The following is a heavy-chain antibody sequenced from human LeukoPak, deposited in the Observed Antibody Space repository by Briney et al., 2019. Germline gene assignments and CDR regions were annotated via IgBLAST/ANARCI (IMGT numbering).Heavy chain of an antibody. CDR1: GFTFSSYS. CDR2: ISSSSSTI. Sequence: GGSLRLSCAASGFTFSSYSMNWVRQAPGKGLEWVSYISSSSSTIYYADSVKGRFTISRDNAKNPLYLQMNSLRAEDTALYYCAKGQHYYDSSGYYGNWFDPWGQGTLVTVSS. D-gene: IGHD3-22*01. J-gene: IGHJ5*02. CDR3: AKGQHYYDSSGYYGNWFDP. V-gene: IGHV3-48*01.